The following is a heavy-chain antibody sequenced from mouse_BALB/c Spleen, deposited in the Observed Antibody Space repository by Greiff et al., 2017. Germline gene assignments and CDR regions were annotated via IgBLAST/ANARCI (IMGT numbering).Heavy chain of an antibody. CDR1: GFTFSNYW. Sequence: EVKLVESGGGLVQPGGSMKLSCVASGFTFSNYWMNWVRQSPEKGLEWVAEIRLKSNNYATHYAESVKGRFTISRDDSKSSVYLQMNNLRAEDTGIYYCTRPYGNHFYAMDYWGQGTSVTVSS. D-gene: IGHD2-10*02. V-gene: IGHV6-6*02. J-gene: IGHJ4*01. CDR2: IRLKSNNYAT. CDR3: TRPYGNHFYAMDY.